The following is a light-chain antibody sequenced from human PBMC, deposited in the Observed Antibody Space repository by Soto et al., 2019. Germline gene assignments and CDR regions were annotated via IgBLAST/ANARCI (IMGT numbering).Light chain of an antibody. V-gene: IGLV1-44*01. CDR3: AAWDDSLNSPRML. Sequence: QSVLTQPPSVSATPGKRVTISCSGTYSNIGTNTVAWYQRLPGTAPKLLIYSNNERPSGVPHRFSGSKSGSSASLAISGLQSEDEPDYYCAAWDDSLNSPRMLFGGGTKLTVL. J-gene: IGLJ2*01. CDR1: YSNIGTNT. CDR2: SNN.